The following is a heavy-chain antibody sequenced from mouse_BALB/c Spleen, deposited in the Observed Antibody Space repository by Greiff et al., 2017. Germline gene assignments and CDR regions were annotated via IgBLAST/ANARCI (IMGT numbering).Heavy chain of an antibody. D-gene: IGHD2-14*01. CDR3: ARGDRYAWFAY. V-gene: IGHV5-6-5*01. CDR1: GFTFSSYA. CDR2: ISIGGST. Sequence: EVKLVESGGGLVKPGGSLKLSCAASGFTFSSYAMYWVRQTPEKRLEWVASISIGGSTYYPDSVKGRITIPRDNPKNTLFLQMTSLRSEDTAMYYSARGDRYAWFAYWGQGTLVTVSA. J-gene: IGHJ3*01.